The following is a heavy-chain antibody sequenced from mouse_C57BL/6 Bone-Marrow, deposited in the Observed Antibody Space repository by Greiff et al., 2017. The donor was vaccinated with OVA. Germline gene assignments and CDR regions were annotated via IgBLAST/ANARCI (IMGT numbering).Heavy chain of an antibody. CDR1: GFSLTSYG. CDR2: IWGGGST. J-gene: IGHJ4*01. Sequence: QVQLQQSGPGLVAPSQSLSITCTVSGFSLTSYGVDWVRQPPGKGLEWLGVIWGGGSTNYNSALMSRLSISNDNSKSQVFLTKNSLQTDDTAMYYYAKHGEVTYGNYHYAMDYWGQGTTVTVSS. CDR3: AKHGEVTYGNYHYAMDY. V-gene: IGHV2-9*01. D-gene: IGHD2-1*01.